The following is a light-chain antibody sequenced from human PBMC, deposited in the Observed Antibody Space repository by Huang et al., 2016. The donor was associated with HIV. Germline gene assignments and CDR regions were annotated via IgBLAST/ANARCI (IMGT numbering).Light chain of an antibody. CDR3: VQTLQTPWT. V-gene: IGKV2-28*01. J-gene: IGKJ1*01. Sequence: DIVMTQSPLSLPVTPGEPASISCRSSQSLLHSNGYSYLDWYLQKPGQSPQLLFYLVSNRASGVPDRFSGSGSGTEFTLKIGRVEAEDVGVYYCVQTLQTPWTFGQGTRVEL. CDR2: LVS. CDR1: QSLLHSNGYSY.